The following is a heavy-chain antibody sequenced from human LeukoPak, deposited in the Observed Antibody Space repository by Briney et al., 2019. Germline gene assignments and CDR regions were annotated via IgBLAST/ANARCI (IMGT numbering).Heavy chain of an antibody. CDR1: GGTFSSYA. J-gene: IGHJ4*02. D-gene: IGHD3-10*01. CDR3: ARDRHYYGSGSYFDY. CDR2: IIPIYGTA. Sequence: SVKVSCKASGGTFSSYAISWVRQAPGQGLECMGRIIPIYGTANYAQKFQGRVTITTDESTSTAYMELSSLRSEDTAVYYCARDRHYYGSGSYFDYWGQGTLVTVSS. V-gene: IGHV1-69*05.